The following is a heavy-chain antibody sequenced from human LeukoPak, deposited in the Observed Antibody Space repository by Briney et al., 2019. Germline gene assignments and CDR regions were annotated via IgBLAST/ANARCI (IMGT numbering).Heavy chain of an antibody. CDR2: IYPGDSDT. J-gene: IGHJ6*02. CDR1: GYSFTSYW. V-gene: IGHV5-51*01. CDR3: ARLPYCGGDCSNPRGIYYYYGMDV. D-gene: IGHD2-21*02. Sequence: GESLKISCKGSGYSFTSYWIGWVRQMPVKGLEWMGIIYPGDSDTRYSPSFQGQVTISADKSISTAYLQWSSLKASDTAMYYCARLPYCGGDCSNPRGIYYYYGMDVWGQGTTVTVSS.